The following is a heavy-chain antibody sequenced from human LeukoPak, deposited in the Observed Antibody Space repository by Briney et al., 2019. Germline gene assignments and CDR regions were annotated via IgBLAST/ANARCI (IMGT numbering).Heavy chain of an antibody. J-gene: IGHJ4*02. CDR3: AKSLTDIVATIRSGADY. CDR1: GFTFSSYA. D-gene: IGHD5-12*01. CDR2: ISGSGGST. Sequence: PGGSLRLSCAASGFTFSSYAMSWVRQAPGKGLEWVSGISGSGGSTPYADSVKGRFTISRDNSKNTLFLQMNSLRVEDTAVYYCAKSLTDIVATIRSGADYWGQGTLVFVSS. V-gene: IGHV3-23*01.